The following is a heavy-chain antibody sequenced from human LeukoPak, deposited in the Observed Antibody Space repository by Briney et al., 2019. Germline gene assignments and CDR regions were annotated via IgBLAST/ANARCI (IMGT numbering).Heavy chain of an antibody. CDR2: INSDGGST. CDR3: ARSRGLLLPDY. J-gene: IGHJ4*02. V-gene: IGHV3-74*01. CDR1: GFTFSSYW. D-gene: IGHD3-3*01. Sequence: GGSLRLSCAASGFTFSSYWMHWVRQAPGKGLVWVSRINSDGGSTSYADSVKGRLTISRDNAKNTLDLQMNSLRAEDTAVYYCARSRGLLLPDYWGQGTLVTVSS.